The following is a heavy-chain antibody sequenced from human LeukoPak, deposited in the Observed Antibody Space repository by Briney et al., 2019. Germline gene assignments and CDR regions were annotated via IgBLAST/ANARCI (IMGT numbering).Heavy chain of an antibody. D-gene: IGHD3-9*01. CDR1: GYTFTSYG. J-gene: IGHJ4*02. CDR2: ISAYNGNT. V-gene: IGHV1-18*01. Sequence: ASVKVSCKASGYTFTSYGISWVRQAPGQGLEWMGWISAYNGNTNYAQKLQGRVTMTTDTSTSTAYMELRSLRSDDTAVYYCARVYYDILTGCYPSDLDCWGQGTLVTVSS. CDR3: ARVYYDILTGCYPSDLDC.